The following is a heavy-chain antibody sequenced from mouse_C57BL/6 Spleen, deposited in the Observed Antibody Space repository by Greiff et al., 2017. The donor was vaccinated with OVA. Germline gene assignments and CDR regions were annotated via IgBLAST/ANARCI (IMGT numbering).Heavy chain of an antibody. D-gene: IGHD2-4*01. CDR1: GYTFTSYW. CDR2: IHPNSGST. J-gene: IGHJ2*01. V-gene: IGHV1-64*01. CDR3: ARPYSDYGFDY. Sequence: QVQLQQPGAELVKPGASVKLSCKASGYTFTSYWMHWVKQRPGQGLEWIGMIHPNSGSTNYNEKFKSKATLTVDKSSSTAYMQLSSLTSEDSAVYYCARPYSDYGFDYWGQGTTLTVSS.